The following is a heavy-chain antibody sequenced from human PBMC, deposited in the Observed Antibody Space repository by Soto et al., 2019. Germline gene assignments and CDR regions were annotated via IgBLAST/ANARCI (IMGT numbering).Heavy chain of an antibody. V-gene: IGHV4-34*01. J-gene: IGHJ4*02. D-gene: IGHD2-2*01. Sequence: SETLSLTCAVYGGSFSGYYWSWIRQPPGKGLEWIGEINHSGSTNYNPSLKSRVTISVDTSKNQFTLKLSSVTAADTAVYYCARRLGYCSSTSCYHPFDYWGQGTLVTVSS. CDR3: ARRLGYCSSTSCYHPFDY. CDR2: INHSGST. CDR1: GGSFSGYY.